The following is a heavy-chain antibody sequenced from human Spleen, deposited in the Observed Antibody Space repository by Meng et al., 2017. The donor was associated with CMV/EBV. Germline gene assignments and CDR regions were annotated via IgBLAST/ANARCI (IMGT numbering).Heavy chain of an antibody. CDR2: IRPDGSEK. CDR3: ARYGVVAATDY. D-gene: IGHD1-26*01. J-gene: IGHJ4*02. Sequence: GVLKISCAASGFTFSSYWMSWVRQAPGKGLEWVANIRPDGSEKYYVDSVKGRFTISRDNAKNSLYLQLNSLRVEDAAVYYCARYGVVAATDYWGQGTLVTVSS. V-gene: IGHV3-7*01. CDR1: GFTFSSYW.